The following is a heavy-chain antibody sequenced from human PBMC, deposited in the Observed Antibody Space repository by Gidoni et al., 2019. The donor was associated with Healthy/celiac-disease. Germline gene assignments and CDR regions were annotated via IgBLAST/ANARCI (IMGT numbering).Heavy chain of an antibody. V-gene: IGHV1-2*06. D-gene: IGHD3-16*02. J-gene: IGHJ3*02. CDR2: INPNSGGT. CDR3: ARGWREDYVWGSYRLDAFDI. Sequence: LVQSGASVKVSCKASGYTFTGYYMHWVRQAPGQGLEWMGRINPNSGGTNYAQKFQGRVTMTRDTSISTAYMELSRLRSDDTAVYYCARGWREDYVWGSYRLDAFDIWGQGTMVTVSS. CDR1: GYTFTGYY.